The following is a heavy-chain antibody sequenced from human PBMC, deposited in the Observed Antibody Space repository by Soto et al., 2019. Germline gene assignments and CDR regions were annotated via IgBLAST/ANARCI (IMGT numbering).Heavy chain of an antibody. J-gene: IGHJ6*02. V-gene: IGHV1-2*02. CDR2: INPNSGGT. CDR1: GYTFTGYY. CDR3: ARDLYYYGSGSYQPFPYYYYGMDV. D-gene: IGHD3-10*01. Sequence: ASVKVSCKASGYTFTGYYMHWVRQAPGQGLEWMGWINPNSGGTNYAQKFQGRVTMTRDTSISAAYMELSRLRSDDTAVYYCARDLYYYGSGSYQPFPYYYYGMDVWGQGTTVTVSS.